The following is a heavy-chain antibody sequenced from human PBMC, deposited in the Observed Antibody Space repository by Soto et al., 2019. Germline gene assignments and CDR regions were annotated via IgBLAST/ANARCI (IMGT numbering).Heavy chain of an antibody. J-gene: IGHJ3*02. CDR2: ISGSGGST. Sequence: GGSLRLSCAASGFTFSSYAMSWVRQAPGQGLEWVSAISGSGGSTYYADSVKGRFTISRDNSKNTLYLQMNSLRAEDTAVYYCAKPRYYDSSGYQGDAFDIWGQGTMVTVSS. CDR3: AKPRYYDSSGYQGDAFDI. V-gene: IGHV3-23*01. CDR1: GFTFSSYA. D-gene: IGHD3-22*01.